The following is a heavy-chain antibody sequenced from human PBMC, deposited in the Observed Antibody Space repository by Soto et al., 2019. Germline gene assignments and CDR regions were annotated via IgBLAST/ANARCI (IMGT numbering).Heavy chain of an antibody. CDR2: IYYSGST. V-gene: IGHV4-39*01. CDR1: GGSISSSSYY. Sequence: SETLSLTCTVSGGSISSSSYYWGWIRQPPGKGLEWIGSIYYSGSTYYNPSLKSRVTISVDTSKNQFSLKLSSVTAADTAVYYCARQELELLVGDYYYYMDVWGKGTTVTVSS. D-gene: IGHD1-7*01. J-gene: IGHJ6*03. CDR3: ARQELELLVGDYYYYMDV.